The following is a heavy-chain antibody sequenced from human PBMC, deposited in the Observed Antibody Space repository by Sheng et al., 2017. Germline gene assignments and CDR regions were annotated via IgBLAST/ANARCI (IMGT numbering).Heavy chain of an antibody. CDR2: IYSGGST. J-gene: IGHJ3*02. D-gene: IGHD3-22*01. Sequence: PASGFTVSSNYMSWVRQAPGKGLEWVSVIYSGGSTYYADSVKGRFTISRDNSKNTLYLQMNSLRAEDTAVYYCASSSGDYYDSSGYYRVDAFDIWGQGTMVTVSS. V-gene: IGHV3-66*02. CDR3: ASSSGDYYDSSGYYRVDAFDI. CDR1: GFTVSSNY.